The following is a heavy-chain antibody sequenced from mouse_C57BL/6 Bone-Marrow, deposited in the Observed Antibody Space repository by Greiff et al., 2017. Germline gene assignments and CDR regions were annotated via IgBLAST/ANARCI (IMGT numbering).Heavy chain of an antibody. CDR2: IWGVGST. J-gene: IGHJ4*01. CDR3: ARNYGSRGYYAMDD. D-gene: IGHD1-1*01. V-gene: IGHV2-6*01. Sequence: QVQLKESGPGLVAPSQSLSITCTVSGFSLTSYGVDWVRQSPGKGLEWLGVIWGVGSTNYNSALKSRLSISKDNSKSQVFLKMNSLQTDDTAMYYCARNYGSRGYYAMDDWGQGTSVTVSS. CDR1: GFSLTSYG.